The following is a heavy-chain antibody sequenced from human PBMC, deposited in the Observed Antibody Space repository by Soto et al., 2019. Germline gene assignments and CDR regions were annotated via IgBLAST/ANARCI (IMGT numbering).Heavy chain of an antibody. CDR1: GGSISSYY. J-gene: IGHJ3*02. CDR3: ARLFPLGSGSRHDAFDI. CDR2: IYYSGST. D-gene: IGHD3-10*01. Sequence: PSETLSLTCTVSGGSISSYYWSWIRQPPGKGLEWIGYIYYSGSTNYNPSLKSRVTISVDTSKNQFSLKLSSVTAADTAVYYCARLFPLGSGSRHDAFDIWGQGTMVTVSS. V-gene: IGHV4-59*08.